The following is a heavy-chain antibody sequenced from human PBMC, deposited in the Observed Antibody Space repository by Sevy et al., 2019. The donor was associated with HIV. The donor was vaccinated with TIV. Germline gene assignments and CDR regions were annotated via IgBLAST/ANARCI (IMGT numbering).Heavy chain of an antibody. V-gene: IGHV4-30-2*01. J-gene: IGHJ4*02. CDR3: ARVSGNSEWGYYFDS. CDR2: LYHSGST. D-gene: IGHD2-15*01. Sequence: SETLSLTCAVSGGSLSSGAYSWSWIRQPPGKGLEWIGCLYHSGSTYYNPSLKSRVTISVDRSKNQFSLKLSSVTAADTAVHYCARVSGNSEWGYYFDSWGQGTLVTVSS. CDR1: GGSLSSGAYS.